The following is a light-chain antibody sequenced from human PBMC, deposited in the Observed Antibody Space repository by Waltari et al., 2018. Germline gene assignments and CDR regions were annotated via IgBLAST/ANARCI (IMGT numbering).Light chain of an antibody. Sequence: QSALTQPASVSGSPGQSITVSCTGPSSDVGNYNYVSWYQQHPGKAPKLMIYDVTKRPAGVSSRFSGSKSGNTASLTISGLQAEDEADYYCSSYITTTWVFGGGTRLTVL. V-gene: IGLV2-14*01. CDR3: SSYITTTWV. J-gene: IGLJ3*02. CDR1: SSDVGNYNY. CDR2: DVT.